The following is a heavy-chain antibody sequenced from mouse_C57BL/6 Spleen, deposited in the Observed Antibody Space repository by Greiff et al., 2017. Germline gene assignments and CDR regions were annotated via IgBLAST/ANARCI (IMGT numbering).Heavy chain of an antibody. CDR3: ARRADGYDRGFAY. J-gene: IGHJ3*01. D-gene: IGHD2-2*01. CDR1: GFSLSTSGMG. CDR2: IYWDDDK. Sequence: QVTLKESGPGILQSSQTLSLTCSFSGFSLSTSGMGVSWIRQPSGKGLEWLAHIYWDDDKRYNPSLKRRLTISKDTSRNQVFLKVASVDTADTATYYCARRADGYDRGFAYWGQGTLVTVSA. V-gene: IGHV8-12*01.